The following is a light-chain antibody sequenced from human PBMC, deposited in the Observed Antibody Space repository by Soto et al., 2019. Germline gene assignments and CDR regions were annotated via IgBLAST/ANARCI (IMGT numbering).Light chain of an antibody. V-gene: IGKV3-20*01. J-gene: IGKJ1*01. Sequence: EIVLTQSPGTLSLSPGERATLSCRASQSVSSSYLAWYQQKPGQAPSLLIYGASSRPTGIPDRFSGSGSGTDFTLTISRLEPEDFAVYYCQQYGSSPWTFGQGTKVEIK. CDR1: QSVSSSY. CDR3: QQYGSSPWT. CDR2: GAS.